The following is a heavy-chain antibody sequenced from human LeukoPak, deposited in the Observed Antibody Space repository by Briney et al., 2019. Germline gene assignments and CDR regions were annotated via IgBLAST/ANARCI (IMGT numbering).Heavy chain of an antibody. J-gene: IGHJ5*02. Sequence: ASVKVSCKASGGTFSSYAISWVRQAPGQGLEWMGRIIPILGIANYAQKFQGRVTITADKSTSTAYMELSSLRSEDTAVYYCARYYDSSGYRDPWGRGTLVTVSS. D-gene: IGHD3-22*01. CDR2: IIPILGIA. V-gene: IGHV1-69*04. CDR3: ARYYDSSGYRDP. CDR1: GGTFSSYA.